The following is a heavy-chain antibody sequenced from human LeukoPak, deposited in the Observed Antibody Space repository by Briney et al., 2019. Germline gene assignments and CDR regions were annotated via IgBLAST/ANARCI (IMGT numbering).Heavy chain of an antibody. CDR1: GYTFTSYD. D-gene: IGHD3-3*01. V-gene: IGHV1-8*01. CDR3: ARGSEVLELGVFDY. J-gene: IGHJ4*02. CDR2: MNPNSGNT. Sequence: ASVKVSCKASGYTFTSYDINWVRQATGQGLEWMGWMNPNSGNTGYAQKFQGRVTMTRNTSISTAYMELSSLRSEDTAVYYCARGSEVLELGVFDYWGQGTLVTVSS.